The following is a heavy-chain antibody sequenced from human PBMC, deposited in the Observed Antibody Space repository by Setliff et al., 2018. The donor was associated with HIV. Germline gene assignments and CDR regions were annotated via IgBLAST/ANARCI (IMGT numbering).Heavy chain of an antibody. CDR1: GYTFTSYG. J-gene: IGHJ4*02. CDR3: ARDKGHTPIDY. CDR2: ISLYNGNT. V-gene: IGHV1-18*04. D-gene: IGHD5-18*01. Sequence: GASVKVSCKASGYTFTSYGISWVRQAPGQGLEWMGWISLYNGNTKYAQKFQGRVTLNTDTSTNTAFLELRSLRSDDTAVYYCARDKGHTPIDYWGQGTLVTVSS.